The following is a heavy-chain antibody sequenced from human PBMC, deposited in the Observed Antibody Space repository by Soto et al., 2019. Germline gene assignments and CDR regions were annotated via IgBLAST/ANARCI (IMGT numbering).Heavy chain of an antibody. Sequence: QVQLQQWGAGLLKPSETLSLTCAVYGGSFSGYYWSWIRQPPGKGLEWIGEINHSGSTNYNPSLKSRVIISVDTSKNQFSLKLSSVTAADTAVYYCARVRGGSYYCYYYGMDVWGQGTTVTVSS. CDR1: GGSFSGYY. J-gene: IGHJ6*02. D-gene: IGHD1-26*01. CDR2: INHSGST. CDR3: ARVRGGSYYCYYYGMDV. V-gene: IGHV4-34*01.